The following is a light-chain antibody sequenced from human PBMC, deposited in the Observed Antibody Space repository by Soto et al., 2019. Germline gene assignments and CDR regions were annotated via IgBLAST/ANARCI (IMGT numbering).Light chain of an antibody. Sequence: RQYPGTLSLSPGERATLSCRASQSFSSTYLIWYQQKPGQAPRLLMFSAATRATGIPARFSGSGSGTDFTLTISSRQSEDFAVYYCQQYNNWPPITFGQGTRLEI. V-gene: IGKV3-15*01. CDR3: QQYNNWPPIT. CDR2: SAA. J-gene: IGKJ5*01. CDR1: QSFSSTY.